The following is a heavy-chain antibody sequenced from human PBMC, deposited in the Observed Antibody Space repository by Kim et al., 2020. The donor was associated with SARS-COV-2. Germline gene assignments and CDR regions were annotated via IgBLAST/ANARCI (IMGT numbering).Heavy chain of an antibody. CDR2: IWYDGSNK. Sequence: GGSLRLSCAASGFTFSSYAMHWVRQAPGKGLEWVAVIWYDGSNKYYADSVKGRFTISRDNSKNTLYLQMNSLRAEDTAVYYCAKDPGYCSGGSCSNYFDYWGQGTLVTVSS. CDR1: GFTFSSYA. D-gene: IGHD2-15*01. V-gene: IGHV3-33*06. J-gene: IGHJ4*02. CDR3: AKDPGYCSGGSCSNYFDY.